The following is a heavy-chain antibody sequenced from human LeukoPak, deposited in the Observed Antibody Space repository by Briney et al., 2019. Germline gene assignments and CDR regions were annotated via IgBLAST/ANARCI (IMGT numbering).Heavy chain of an antibody. CDR1: GGSISSYY. CDR3: ARHGDYSSGWYFSAFDI. J-gene: IGHJ3*02. Sequence: ASETLSLTCTVSGGSISSYYWSWIRQPPGKGPEWIGYVYYSGSTDYNPSLKSRVSISVDTSKNQFSLKLSSVTAADTAVYYCARHGDYSSGWYFSAFDIWGQGTMVTVPS. V-gene: IGHV4-59*08. D-gene: IGHD6-19*01. CDR2: VYYSGST.